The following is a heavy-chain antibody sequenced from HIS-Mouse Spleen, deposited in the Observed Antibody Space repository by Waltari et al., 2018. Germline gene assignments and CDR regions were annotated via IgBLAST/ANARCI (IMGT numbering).Heavy chain of an antibody. J-gene: IGHJ2*01. CDR1: GGSISSSSYY. D-gene: IGHD6-13*01. Sequence: QLQLQESGPGLVKPSETLSLTCTVSGGSISSSSYYWGWIRQPPGKGLEGIGGIYYSGSNYYNPSLKSRFTISVDTAKNQFSLKLSSVTAADTAVYYCAREIPYSSSWYDWYFDLWGRGTLVTVSS. CDR3: AREIPYSSSWYDWYFDL. V-gene: IGHV4-39*07. CDR2: IYYSGSN.